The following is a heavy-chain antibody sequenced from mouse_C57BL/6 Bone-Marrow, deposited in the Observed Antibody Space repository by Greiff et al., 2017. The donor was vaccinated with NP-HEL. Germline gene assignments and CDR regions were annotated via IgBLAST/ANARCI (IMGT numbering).Heavy chain of an antibody. CDR1: GYTFNSHW. V-gene: IGHV1-56*01. J-gene: IGHJ2*01. CDR3: ARGDLYSFDY. D-gene: IGHD2-13*01. CDR2: IFPGSGST. Sequence: VQLQESGPELVRPGASVKISCKAPGYTFNSHWMQWVRQRPGQGLEWIGEIFPGSGSTYYNEKFKGKATLTVDTSSSTAYMQLSSLTSEDSAVYFCARGDLYSFDYWGQGTTLTVSS.